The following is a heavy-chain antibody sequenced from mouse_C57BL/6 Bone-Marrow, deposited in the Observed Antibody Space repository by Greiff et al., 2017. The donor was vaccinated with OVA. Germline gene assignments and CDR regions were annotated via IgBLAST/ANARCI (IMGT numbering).Heavy chain of an antibody. D-gene: IGHD2-14*01. J-gene: IGHJ2*01. Sequence: QVQLQQPGAELVRPGSSVKLSCKASGYTFTSYWMDWVKQRPGQGLEWIGNIYPSDSETHYNQKFKDKATLTVDKSSSTAYMQLSSLTSEDSAVYYCAREPLYYRIYYFDYWGQGTTLTVSS. CDR2: IYPSDSET. V-gene: IGHV1-61*01. CDR3: AREPLYYRIYYFDY. CDR1: GYTFTSYW.